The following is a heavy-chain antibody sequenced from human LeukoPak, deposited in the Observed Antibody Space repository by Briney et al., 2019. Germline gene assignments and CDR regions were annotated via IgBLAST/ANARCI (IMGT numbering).Heavy chain of an antibody. CDR3: ARDSNWNRDY. Sequence: GASVKVSCKASGYTFTGYYMHWVRQAPGQGLEWMGWINPNSGGTNYTQKFQGRVTMTRDTSISTAYMELSNLRSDDTAVYYCARDSNWNRDYWGQGTLVTVSS. J-gene: IGHJ4*02. V-gene: IGHV1-2*02. CDR1: GYTFTGYY. D-gene: IGHD1-20*01. CDR2: INPNSGGT.